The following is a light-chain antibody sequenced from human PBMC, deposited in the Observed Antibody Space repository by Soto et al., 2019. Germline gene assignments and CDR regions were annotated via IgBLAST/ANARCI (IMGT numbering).Light chain of an antibody. CDR2: DAS. J-gene: IGKJ4*01. CDR1: QSVYSY. V-gene: IGKV3-11*01. CDR3: QQRSTWPPT. Sequence: EIVLTQSPVTLSLSPGERATVSCRASQSVYSYLAWYQQKPGQAPRLLIYDASNRATGIPARFSGSGSGTDFTLTISSLGPEDFAVYYCQQRSTWPPTFGGGTKVEI.